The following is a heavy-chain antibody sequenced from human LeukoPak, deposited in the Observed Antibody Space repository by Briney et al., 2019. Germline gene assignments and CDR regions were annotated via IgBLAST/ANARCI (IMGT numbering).Heavy chain of an antibody. CDR2: LYYTGNN. CDR1: GGSVSSSNYY. J-gene: IGHJ6*02. V-gene: IGHV4-39*07. CDR3: ARATWYYHDSSGYYYYYGMDV. Sequence: SETLSLTCTVSGGSVSSSNYYWGWIRQPPGTGLEWIGSLYYTGNNYYNPSLKSRVTISVDTSKNQFSLKLSSVTAADTAVYYCARATWYYHDSSGYYYYYGMDVWGQGTTVTVSS. D-gene: IGHD3-22*01.